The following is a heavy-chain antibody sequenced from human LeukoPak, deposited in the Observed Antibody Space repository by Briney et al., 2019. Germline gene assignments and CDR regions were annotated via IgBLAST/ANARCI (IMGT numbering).Heavy chain of an antibody. Sequence: GGTLRLTCAASGFTFSSYGISWVRQAPGKGLEWVSAISGSGGSTYYADSVKGRFTISRDNSKNTLYLQMNSLRAEDTAVYYCAKAAVFSAATDPFDYWGQGTLVTVSS. CDR3: AKAAVFSAATDPFDY. J-gene: IGHJ4*02. CDR1: GFTFSSYG. D-gene: IGHD2-15*01. V-gene: IGHV3-23*01. CDR2: ISGSGGST.